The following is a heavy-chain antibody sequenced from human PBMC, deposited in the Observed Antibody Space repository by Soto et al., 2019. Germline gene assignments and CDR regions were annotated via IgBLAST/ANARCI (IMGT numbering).Heavy chain of an antibody. D-gene: IGHD3-10*01. CDR2: IWYDGSNK. CDR1: GLTFSSYG. V-gene: IGHV3-33*01. CDR3: ARDYGYYGSGSYLY. Sequence: GGSMRLSCAASGLTFSSYGMHWVRQAPGKGLEWVAVIWYDGSNKYYADSVKGRFTISRDNSKNTPYLQMNSLRAEDTVFYYCARDYGYYGSGSYLYLGQGTLVTVSS. J-gene: IGHJ4*02.